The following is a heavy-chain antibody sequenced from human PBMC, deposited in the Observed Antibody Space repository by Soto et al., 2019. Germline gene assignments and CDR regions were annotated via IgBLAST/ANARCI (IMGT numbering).Heavy chain of an antibody. V-gene: IGHV3-33*01. J-gene: IGHJ6*02. D-gene: IGHD3-22*01. CDR1: GFTFSSYG. Sequence: GGSLRLSCAASGFTFSSYGMHWVRQAPGKGLEWVAVIWYDGSNKYYADSVRGRFTISKDNSKNTLFLQMNSLGAEDTAVYYCARDPSYYYDSSGYYYYYYGMDVWGQGTTVTVSS. CDR3: ARDPSYYYDSSGYYYYYYGMDV. CDR2: IWYDGSNK.